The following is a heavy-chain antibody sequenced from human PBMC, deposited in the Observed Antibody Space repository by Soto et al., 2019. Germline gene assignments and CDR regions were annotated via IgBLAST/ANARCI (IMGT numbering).Heavy chain of an antibody. CDR3: SRVDPGETSPFDH. V-gene: IGHV1-46*03. CDR2: INPFDGSR. Sequence: GASVKVSCKASGYIFTSYYIHWVRQAPGQGLEWMGWINPFDGSRMFAQSFQGRVTMTRDTSTTTVYMEVSSLRSEDTAVYYCSRVDPGETSPFDHWGQGTLVTVSS. J-gene: IGHJ4*02. D-gene: IGHD3-10*01. CDR1: GYIFTSYY.